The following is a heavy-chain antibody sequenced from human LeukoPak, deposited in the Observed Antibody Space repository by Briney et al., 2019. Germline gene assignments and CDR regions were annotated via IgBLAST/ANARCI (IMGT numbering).Heavy chain of an antibody. CDR2: IHPNSGGT. CDR3: ARGAGNFFDY. Sequence: ASVKVSCKASGYTFTGYYLHWVRQAPGQGLEWMGWIHPNSGGTNFAQKFQGRVSMTRDTSVSTAYMELSRLKSDDTTVYYCARGAGNFFDYWGQGTLVTVSS. CDR1: GYTFTGYY. V-gene: IGHV1-2*02. J-gene: IGHJ4*02.